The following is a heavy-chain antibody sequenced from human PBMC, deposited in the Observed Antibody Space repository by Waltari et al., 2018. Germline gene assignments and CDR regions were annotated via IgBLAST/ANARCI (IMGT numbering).Heavy chain of an antibody. J-gene: IGHJ3*02. D-gene: IGHD4-17*01. CDR2: FDPEDGET. Sequence: QVQLVQSGAEVKKPGASVKVSCKVSGYTLTELSMHWLRQAPGKGLEWMGGFDPEDGETIYAQKVQGRVTMTEDTSTDTAYMELSSLRSEDTAVYYCATPNYGDSKDDAFDIWGQGTMVTVSS. V-gene: IGHV1-24*01. CDR3: ATPNYGDSKDDAFDI. CDR1: GYTLTELS.